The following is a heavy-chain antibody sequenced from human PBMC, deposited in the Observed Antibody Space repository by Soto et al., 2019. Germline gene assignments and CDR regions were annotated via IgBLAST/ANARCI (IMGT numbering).Heavy chain of an antibody. V-gene: IGHV4-4*07. Sequence: SETLSLTCTVSGGSISGYYWSWIRQPAGKGLEWIGRIYGSGSTNYNPSLKSRVTMSVYTSNNQFSLRLSSVTAEDTAVYYCAKENGLLWFGDPTKRAPYFQHWGQGTLVTVSS. CDR1: GGSISGYY. J-gene: IGHJ1*01. D-gene: IGHD3-10*01. CDR3: AKENGLLWFGDPTKRAPYFQH. CDR2: IYGSGST.